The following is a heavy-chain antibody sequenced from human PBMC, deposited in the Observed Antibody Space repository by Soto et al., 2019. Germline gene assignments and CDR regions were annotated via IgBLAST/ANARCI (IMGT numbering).Heavy chain of an antibody. J-gene: IGHJ5*02. CDR1: GYTLTELS. Sequence: QVQLVQSGAEVKKPGASVKVSCKVSGYTLTELSMHWVRQAPGKGLEWMGGFDPEDGETIYAQKFQGRVTMTEDTSTDTAYMELSRLRSEDTAVYYGATRTLVGAGRQYNWFDTWGQGTMVTVSS. CDR2: FDPEDGET. D-gene: IGHD1-26*01. V-gene: IGHV1-24*01. CDR3: ATRTLVGAGRQYNWFDT.